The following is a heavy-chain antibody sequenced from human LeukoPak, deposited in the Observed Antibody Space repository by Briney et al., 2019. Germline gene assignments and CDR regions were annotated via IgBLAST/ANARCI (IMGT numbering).Heavy chain of an antibody. Sequence: SETLSLTCTVSGGSISSYYWSWIRQPPGKGLEWIGYIYYSGSTNYNPSLKSRVTISVDTSKNQFSLKLSSVTAADTAVYYCTSLVEDSSWSWGGYYYYYMDVWGKGTTVTISS. CDR2: IYYSGST. J-gene: IGHJ6*03. CDR3: TSLVEDSSWSWGGYYYYYMDV. D-gene: IGHD6-13*01. V-gene: IGHV4-59*01. CDR1: GGSISSYY.